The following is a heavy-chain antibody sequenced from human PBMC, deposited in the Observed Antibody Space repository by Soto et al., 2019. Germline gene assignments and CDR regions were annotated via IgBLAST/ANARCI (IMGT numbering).Heavy chain of an antibody. J-gene: IGHJ4*02. CDR3: AKRSSSYTFDY. Sequence: EVQLLESGGGLVQPGESLRLSCAASGFTFSSYAMSWVRQAPGKGLEWVSVISGSDDSTYYADSVKGRFTISRDNSKNTLYLQMNRLIAEYTSVYYCAKRSSSYTFDYCGQGALVTVCS. V-gene: IGHV3-23*01. CDR2: ISGSDDST. CDR1: GFTFSSYA. D-gene: IGHD6-6*01.